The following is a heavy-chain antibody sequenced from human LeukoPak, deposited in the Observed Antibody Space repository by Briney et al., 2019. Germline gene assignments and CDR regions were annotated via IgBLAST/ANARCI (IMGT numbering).Heavy chain of an antibody. Sequence: SVKVSCKASGGTFSSYAISWVRQAPGQGLQWMGGIIPIFGTANYAQKFQGRVTITADESTSTAYMELSSLRSEDTAVYYCARGGYCSGGSCYSFDYWGQGTLATVSS. CDR1: GGTFSSYA. CDR3: ARGGYCSGGSCYSFDY. V-gene: IGHV1-69*01. J-gene: IGHJ4*02. D-gene: IGHD2-15*01. CDR2: IIPIFGTA.